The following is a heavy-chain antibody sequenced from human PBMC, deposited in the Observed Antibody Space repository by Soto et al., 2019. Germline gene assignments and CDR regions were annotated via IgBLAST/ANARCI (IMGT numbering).Heavy chain of an antibody. CDR3: ASATYYYDSSGHLHYYYGMDV. J-gene: IGHJ6*02. D-gene: IGHD3-22*01. V-gene: IGHV1-69*13. Sequence: ASVKVACKTSGGTFSSYAINWVRHAPVQGLEWVGAIIPISGTTNYAQKFQGRVTITADDSTSTAYMELRSRRSEDTAVYDWASATYYYDSSGHLHYYYGMDVWGQGTTVTVSS. CDR2: IIPISGTT. CDR1: GGTFSSYA.